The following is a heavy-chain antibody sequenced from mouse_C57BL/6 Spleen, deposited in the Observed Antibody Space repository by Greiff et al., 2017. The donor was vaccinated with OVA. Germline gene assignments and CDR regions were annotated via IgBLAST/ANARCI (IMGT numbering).Heavy chain of an antibody. Sequence: VQLQQSGPELVKPGASVKISCKASGYTFTDYYMNWVKQSHGKSLEWIGDINPNNGGTSYNQKFKGKATLTVDKSSSTAYMELRSLTSEDSAVYYCARRGYGNYGDDWGQGTTLTVSS. CDR3: ARRGYGNYGDD. V-gene: IGHV1-26*01. D-gene: IGHD2-1*01. CDR2: INPNNGGT. CDR1: GYTFTDYY. J-gene: IGHJ2*01.